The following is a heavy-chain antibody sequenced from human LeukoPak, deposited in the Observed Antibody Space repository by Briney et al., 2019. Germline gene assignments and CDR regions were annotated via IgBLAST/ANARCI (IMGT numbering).Heavy chain of an antibody. CDR1: GFTFSSYS. Sequence: GGSLRLSCAASGFTFSSYSMNWVRQAPGKGLEWVSSISSSSSYIYYADSVKGRFTISRDNAKNSLYLQMNSLRAEDTAVYYCARDQAGYCSGGSCYGYFDYWGQGTLVTVSS. CDR2: ISSSSSYI. CDR3: ARDQAGYCSGGSCYGYFDY. J-gene: IGHJ4*02. D-gene: IGHD2-15*01. V-gene: IGHV3-21*01.